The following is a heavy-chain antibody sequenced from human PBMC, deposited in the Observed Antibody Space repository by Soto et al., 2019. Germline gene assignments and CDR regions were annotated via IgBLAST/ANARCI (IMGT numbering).Heavy chain of an antibody. D-gene: IGHD5-18*01. Sequence: GGSLRLSCAASGFTFSSYAMHWVRQAPGKGLEWVAVISYDGSNKYYADSVKGRFTISRDNSKNTLYLQMNSLRAEDTAVYYCARDPGGDTAMGGDFDYWGQGTLVTVSS. J-gene: IGHJ4*02. CDR2: ISYDGSNK. CDR1: GFTFSSYA. V-gene: IGHV3-30-3*01. CDR3: ARDPGGDTAMGGDFDY.